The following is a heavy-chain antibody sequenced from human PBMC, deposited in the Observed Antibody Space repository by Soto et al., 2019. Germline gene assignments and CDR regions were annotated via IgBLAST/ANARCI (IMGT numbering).Heavy chain of an antibody. J-gene: IGHJ6*02. Sequence: EVQLVESGGGLVQPGRSLRHSCAASGFTFDDYAMHWVRQAPGKGLEWVSGISWNSGSIGYADSVKGRFTISRDNAKNSLYLQMNSLRAEDTALYYCAKDAITMVRGVISYYGMDVWGQGTTVTVSS. V-gene: IGHV3-9*01. CDR1: GFTFDDYA. D-gene: IGHD3-10*01. CDR2: ISWNSGSI. CDR3: AKDAITMVRGVISYYGMDV.